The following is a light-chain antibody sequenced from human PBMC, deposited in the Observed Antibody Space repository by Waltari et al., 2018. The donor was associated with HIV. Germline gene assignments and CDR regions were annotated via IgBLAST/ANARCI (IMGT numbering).Light chain of an antibody. J-gene: IGKJ1*01. CDR1: QSVLYSSNNKNY. Sequence: DIVMTQSPDSLAVSLGERATINCKSSQSVLYSSNNKNYLAWYQQKPGQPPKLLIYWASTRESGVPDRFRGSGSGTDCTLPISSLQAEDGAVYYCQQYYSTPTFGQGTKVEIK. V-gene: IGKV4-1*01. CDR3: QQYYSTPT. CDR2: WAS.